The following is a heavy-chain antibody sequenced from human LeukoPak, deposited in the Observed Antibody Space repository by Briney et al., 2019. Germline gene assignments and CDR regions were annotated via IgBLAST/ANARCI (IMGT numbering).Heavy chain of an antibody. Sequence: SVKVSCTSVGGTFNTHIVNWVRQAPGQGLEWMGRITPIIGTTKYAERFQARVTITADRSTSTAYLELSRLTYHDTAVYYCTRVTLRGSKYNWFDPWGQGTHVSVS. CDR2: ITPIIGTT. CDR1: GGTFNTHI. CDR3: TRVTLRGSKYNWFDP. V-gene: IGHV1-69*08. J-gene: IGHJ5*02. D-gene: IGHD1-26*01.